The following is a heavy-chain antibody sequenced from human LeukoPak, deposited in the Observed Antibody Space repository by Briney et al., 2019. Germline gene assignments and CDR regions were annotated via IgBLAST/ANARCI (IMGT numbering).Heavy chain of an antibody. CDR3: ARLSIAVAGLDY. D-gene: IGHD6-19*01. CDR1: GFTFISYS. V-gene: IGHV3-21*01. Sequence: GGSLRLSCAASGFTFISYSMNWVRQAPGKGLEWVSSISSSSSYIYYADSVKGRFTISRDDAKNSLYLQMNSLRAEDTAVYYCARLSIAVAGLDYWGQGTLVTVSS. J-gene: IGHJ4*02. CDR2: ISSSSSYI.